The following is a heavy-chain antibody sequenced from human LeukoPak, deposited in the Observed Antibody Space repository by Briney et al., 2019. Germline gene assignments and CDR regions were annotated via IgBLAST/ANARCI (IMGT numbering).Heavy chain of an antibody. V-gene: IGHV1-69*02. D-gene: IGHD2-21*02. CDR2: INPILGIT. J-gene: IGHJ4*02. Sequence: SVKVSCKASGGAFTRYTLNWVRQAPGQGLEWMGRINPILGITYYAQKFQGRVTITADTSTSNAYIELSSLRSAYTHSNAVLYCARQYLGGDCSGRFGFWGQGTLVTVSS. CDR1: GGAFTRYT. CDR3: LYCARQYLGGDCSGRFGF.